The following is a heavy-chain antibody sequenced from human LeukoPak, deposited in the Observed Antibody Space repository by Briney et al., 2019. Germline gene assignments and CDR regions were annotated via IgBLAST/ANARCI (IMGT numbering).Heavy chain of an antibody. CDR1: GGSISSGGYS. D-gene: IGHD3-3*01. Sequence: PSQTLSLTCAVSGGSISSGGYSWSWIRQPPGKGLEWIGYIYYSGSTYYNPSLKSRVTISVDTSKNQFSLKLSSVTAADTAVYYCAREVPDLFWSGSHFDYWGQGTLVTVSS. CDR3: AREVPDLFWSGSHFDY. CDR2: IYYSGST. V-gene: IGHV4-30-4*07. J-gene: IGHJ4*02.